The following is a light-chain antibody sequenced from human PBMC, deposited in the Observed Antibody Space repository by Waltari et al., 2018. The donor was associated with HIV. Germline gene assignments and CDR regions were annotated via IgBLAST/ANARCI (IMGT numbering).Light chain of an antibody. J-gene: IGLJ2*01. CDR2: EVT. Sequence: QSALPHPASVSGSPGPSITISCTGTSSDGGCSDFTSCYQHHPGKAPLLIIYEVTHRPSGVSNRSFGSKSANTASLTIAGLQADDEADYYCSYTGTNSLHFGGGTKVTVL. CDR1: SSDGGCSDF. V-gene: IGLV2-14*01. CDR3: CSYTGTNSLH.